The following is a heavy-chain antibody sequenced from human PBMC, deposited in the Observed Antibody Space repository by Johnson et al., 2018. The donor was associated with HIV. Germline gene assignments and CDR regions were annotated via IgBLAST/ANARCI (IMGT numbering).Heavy chain of an antibody. Sequence: VQLVESGGGVVQPGGSLRLSCAASGFTFSSYAMSWVRQSPGKGLEWVSVIYSGGSTYYPDSVKGRFTISRDNSKNTLYLQMNSLRAEDTAVYYCTTVSGYYDSSGYYYPDAFDIWGQGTMVTVSS. CDR2: IYSGGST. CDR3: TTVSGYYDSSGYYYPDAFDI. D-gene: IGHD3-22*01. V-gene: IGHV3-66*01. J-gene: IGHJ3*02. CDR1: GFTFSSYA.